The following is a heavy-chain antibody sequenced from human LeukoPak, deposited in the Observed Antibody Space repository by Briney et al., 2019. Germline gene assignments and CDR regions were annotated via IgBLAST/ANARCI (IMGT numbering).Heavy chain of an antibody. CDR2: IYYSGST. J-gene: IGHJ4*02. D-gene: IGHD6-13*01. CDR3: ARRGVGSSSWYIPGSFDY. Sequence: SETLSLTCTVSGGSISSSSYYWGWIRQPPGKGLEWIGSIYYSGSTYYNPSLKSRVTISVDTSKNQFSLKLSSVTAADTAVYYCARRGVGSSSWYIPGSFDYWGQGTLVTVSS. CDR1: GGSISSSSYY. V-gene: IGHV4-39*01.